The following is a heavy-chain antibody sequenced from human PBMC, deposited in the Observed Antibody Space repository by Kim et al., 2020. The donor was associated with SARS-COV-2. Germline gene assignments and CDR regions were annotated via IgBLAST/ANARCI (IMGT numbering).Heavy chain of an antibody. J-gene: IGHJ4*02. Sequence: SETLSLTCTVSGGSISSSSYYWGWIRQPPGKGLEWIGSIYYSGSTYYNPSLKSRVTISVDTSKNQFSLKLSSVTAADTAVYYCARRSMVQGVLFDYWGQGTLVTVSS. CDR2: IYYSGST. D-gene: IGHD3-10*01. CDR3: ARRSMVQGVLFDY. CDR1: GGSISSSSYY. V-gene: IGHV4-39*01.